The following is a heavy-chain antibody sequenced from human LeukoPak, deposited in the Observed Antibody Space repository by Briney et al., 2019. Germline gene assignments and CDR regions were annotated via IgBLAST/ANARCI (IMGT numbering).Heavy chain of an antibody. J-gene: IGHJ4*02. CDR2: INTDGSSA. Sequence: GRSLRLSCAASGFTFSSYGMHWVRQAPGKGLVWVSHINTDGSSATYADSVKGRFTISRDNAKNTLYLQMNSLRPEDTAVYYCARDVLRRGQGILVTVSS. CDR1: GFTFSSYG. D-gene: IGHD5/OR15-5a*01. V-gene: IGHV3-74*01. CDR3: ARDVLR.